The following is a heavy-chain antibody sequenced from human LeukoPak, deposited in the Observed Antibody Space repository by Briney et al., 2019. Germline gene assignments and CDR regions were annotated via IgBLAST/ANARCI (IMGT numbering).Heavy chain of an antibody. V-gene: IGHV3-66*04. D-gene: IGHD6-13*01. J-gene: IGHJ6*02. CDR1: GFTVSSNY. CDR3: AKHSSSWFDYYYYGMDV. Sequence: GGSLRLSCAASGFTVSSNYMSWVRQAPGKGLEWVSVIYSGGSTYYADSVKGRFTISRDNSKNTLYLQMNSLRAEDTAVYYCAKHSSSWFDYYYYGMDVWGQGTTVTVSS. CDR2: IYSGGST.